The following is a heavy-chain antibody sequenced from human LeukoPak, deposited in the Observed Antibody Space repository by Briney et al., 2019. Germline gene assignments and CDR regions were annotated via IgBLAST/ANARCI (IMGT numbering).Heavy chain of an antibody. CDR2: IRYDGSNK. V-gene: IGHV3-30*02. CDR3: ARGDYGDYYFDY. CDR1: GFTFSSYG. Sequence: GGSLRLSCAASGFTFSSYGMHWVRQAPGKGLEWVAFIRYDGSNKYYADSVKGRFTISRDNSKNTLYLQMNSLRAEDTAVYYCARGDYGDYYFDYWGQGTLVTVSS. J-gene: IGHJ4*02. D-gene: IGHD4-17*01.